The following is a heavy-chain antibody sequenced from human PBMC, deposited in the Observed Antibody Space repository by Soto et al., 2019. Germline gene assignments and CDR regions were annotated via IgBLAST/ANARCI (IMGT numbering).Heavy chain of an antibody. D-gene: IGHD3-16*01. CDR2: VIPVFDTI. J-gene: IGHJ3*01. V-gene: IGHV1-69*06. CDR3: AREGINYYDRTQLPNAFAA. Sequence: SVKVSCKASGGTFSTYAISWVRQAPGQGLEWLGNVIPVFDTIHYAEKFQGRVTITADKSMGTAYMELSSLRSDDTALYFCAREGINYYDRTQLPNAFAAWGQGTMVTVSS. CDR1: GGTFSTYA.